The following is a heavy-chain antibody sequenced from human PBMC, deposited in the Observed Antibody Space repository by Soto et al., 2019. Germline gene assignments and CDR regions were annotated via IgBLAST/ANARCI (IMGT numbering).Heavy chain of an antibody. J-gene: IGHJ4*02. Sequence: GASVKVSCKASGGTFSSYAISWVRQAPGQGLEWMGGIIPIFGTANYAQKFQGRVTITADESTSTAYMELSSLRSEDTAVYYCASSYYYDSSGYYPLGYWGQGTLVTVSS. CDR2: IIPIFGTA. D-gene: IGHD3-22*01. CDR3: ASSYYYDSSGYYPLGY. CDR1: GGTFSSYA. V-gene: IGHV1-69*13.